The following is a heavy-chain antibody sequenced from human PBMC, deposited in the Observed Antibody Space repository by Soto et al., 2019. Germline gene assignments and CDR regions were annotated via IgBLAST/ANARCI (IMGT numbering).Heavy chain of an antibody. J-gene: IGHJ6*02. CDR2: IAHDGINK. CDR1: GFTFSSYA. V-gene: IGHV3-30-3*01. Sequence: QVQLVESGGGVVQPGRSLRLSCAASGFTFSSYAMHWVRQAPGKGLEWLAVIAHDGINKYYADSVRGRFTISRDNSKNTLYLQMSSLRAEDTAVYYCARTYYYGSSDYYGPRDYYYGMDVWGQGTTVTVSS. D-gene: IGHD3-22*01. CDR3: ARTYYYGSSDYYGPRDYYYGMDV.